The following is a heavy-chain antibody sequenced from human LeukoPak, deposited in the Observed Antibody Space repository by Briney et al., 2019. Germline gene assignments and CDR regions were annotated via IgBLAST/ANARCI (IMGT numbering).Heavy chain of an antibody. J-gene: IGHJ6*03. V-gene: IGHV3-23*01. CDR3: AKEESYYGSGSTGSYYYFMDV. Sequence: GGSLRLSCAASGFTFRSYAMSWVRQAPGKGLELVSSISGSGDSTYYADSVKGRFTISRDNSKNTVYVQMNSLRVEDTAVYYCAKEESYYGSGSTGSYYYFMDVWGKGTTVTVSS. D-gene: IGHD3-10*01. CDR2: ISGSGDST. CDR1: GFTFRSYA.